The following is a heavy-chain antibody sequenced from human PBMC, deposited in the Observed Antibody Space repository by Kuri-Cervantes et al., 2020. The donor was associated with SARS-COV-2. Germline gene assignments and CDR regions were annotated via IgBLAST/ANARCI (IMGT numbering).Heavy chain of an antibody. CDR2: ISYDGSKT. Sequence: GESLKISCAASGFTFSNYAMHWVRQAPGKGLEWVAVISYDGSKTYYADSGKGRFTISRDNSKNTLYLQMNSLRAEDTAVYYCARDSEGANYYFDYWGQGTLVTVSS. CDR1: GFTFSNYA. CDR3: ARDSEGANYYFDY. V-gene: IGHV3-30*16. J-gene: IGHJ4*02.